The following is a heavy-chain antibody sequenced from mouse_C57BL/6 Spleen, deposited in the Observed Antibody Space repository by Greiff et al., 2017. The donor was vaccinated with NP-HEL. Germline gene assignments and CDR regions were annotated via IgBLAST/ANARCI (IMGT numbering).Heavy chain of an antibody. Sequence: EVHLVESGPGLVKPSQSLSLTCSVTGYSITSGYYWNWIRQFPGNKLEWMGYISYDGSNNYNPSLKNRISITRDTSKNQFFLKLNSVTTEDTATYYCASTAQATDDYWGQGTTLTVSS. J-gene: IGHJ2*01. CDR3: ASTAQATDDY. D-gene: IGHD3-2*02. CDR1: GYSITSGYY. V-gene: IGHV3-6*01. CDR2: ISYDGSN.